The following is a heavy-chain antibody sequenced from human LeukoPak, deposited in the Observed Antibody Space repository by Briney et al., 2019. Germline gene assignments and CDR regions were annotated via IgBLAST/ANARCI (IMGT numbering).Heavy chain of an antibody. CDR2: IYTSGST. V-gene: IGHV4-61*02. Sequence: SETLSLTCTVSGGSISSGSYYWSWIRQPAGKGLEWIGRIYTSGSTNYNPSLKSRVTISVDTSKNQFSLKLSSVTAADTAVYYCAREPEAVADVSVDYWGQGTLVTVSS. CDR3: AREPEAVADVSVDY. D-gene: IGHD6-19*01. J-gene: IGHJ4*02. CDR1: GGSISSGSYY.